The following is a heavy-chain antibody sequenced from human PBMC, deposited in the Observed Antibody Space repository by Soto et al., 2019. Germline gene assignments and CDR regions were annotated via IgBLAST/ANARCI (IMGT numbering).Heavy chain of an antibody. Sequence: PGESLKISCKGSGYGFTNYWIGWVRQMPGRGLECMGVIYPDDSNTRYNPSFQGQVTISVDKSISTAYLQWSSLRASDTAMYYCAVNYYDRSGYSYGGGFDPWGQGTLVTVSS. CDR1: GYGFTNYW. J-gene: IGHJ5*02. D-gene: IGHD3-22*01. CDR2: IYPDDSNT. V-gene: IGHV5-51*01. CDR3: AVNYYDRSGYSYGGGFDP.